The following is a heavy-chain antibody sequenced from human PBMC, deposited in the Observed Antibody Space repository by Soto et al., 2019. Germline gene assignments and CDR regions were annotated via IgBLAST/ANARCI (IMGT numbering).Heavy chain of an antibody. D-gene: IGHD2-2*01. J-gene: IGHJ4*02. V-gene: IGHV3-20*04. CDR2: IATTDGST. CDR3: ARGDAGDY. CDR1: GFIFENYG. Sequence: EVQLVESGGGVVRPGGSLRLSCAASGFIFENYGLSWVRKAPGKGLEWGSGIATTDGSTGYADSVRGRFTISRDNANNSLYLQMNSLRAEDTALYYCARGDAGDYWGQGTLVTVSS.